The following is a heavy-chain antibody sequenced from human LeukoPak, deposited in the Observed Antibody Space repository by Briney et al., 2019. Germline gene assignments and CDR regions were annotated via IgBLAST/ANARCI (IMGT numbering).Heavy chain of an antibody. J-gene: IGHJ4*02. Sequence: PSETLSLTCTVSGGSISSSSYYWGWIRQPPGKGLEWIGSIYYSGSTYYNPSLKSRVTISVDTSKNQFSLKLSSVTAADTAVYYCARDWGPSAATPFYFDYWGQGALVTVSS. CDR3: ARDWGPSAATPFYFDY. CDR2: IYYSGST. V-gene: IGHV4-39*02. D-gene: IGHD6-13*01. CDR1: GGSISSSSYY.